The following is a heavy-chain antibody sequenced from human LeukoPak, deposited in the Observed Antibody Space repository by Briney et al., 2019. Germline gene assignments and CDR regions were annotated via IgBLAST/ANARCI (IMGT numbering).Heavy chain of an antibody. CDR3: ARVARGAAAGTPQWRPYDY. CDR2: ISSSGSTI. D-gene: IGHD6-13*01. CDR1: GFTFRSHW. V-gene: IGHV3-11*01. J-gene: IGHJ4*02. Sequence: NAGGTLRLSCEGSGFTFRSHWMSWVRQAPGKGLEWVSYISSSGSTIYYADSVKGRFTISRDNAKNSLYLQMNSLRAEDTAVYYCARVARGAAAGTPQWRPYDYWGQGTLVTVSS.